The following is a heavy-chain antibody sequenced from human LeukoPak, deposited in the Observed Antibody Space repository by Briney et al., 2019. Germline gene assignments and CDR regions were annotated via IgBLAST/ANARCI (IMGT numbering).Heavy chain of an antibody. Sequence: GGSLRLSCAASGFTFSSYSMNWVRQAAGKGLEWLPSISSSSSYIYYADSVKGRFTISRDNAKNSLYLQMNSLRAEDTAVYYCARAHHPGSGWDFVYWGQGTLVTVSS. CDR3: ARAHHPGSGWDFVY. CDR2: ISSSSSYI. D-gene: IGHD6-19*01. J-gene: IGHJ4*02. CDR1: GFTFSSYS. V-gene: IGHV3-21*01.